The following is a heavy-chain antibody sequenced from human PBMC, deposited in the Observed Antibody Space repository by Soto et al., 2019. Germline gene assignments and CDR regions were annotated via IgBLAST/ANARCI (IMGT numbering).Heavy chain of an antibody. CDR2: IYYSGST. D-gene: IGHD6-6*01. CDR1: GGSISSGGYY. CDR3: ARDRGVEHLVPPSYYSYDMDD. J-gene: IGHJ6*02. Sequence: SETLSLTCTVSGGSISSGGYYWSWIRQHPGKGLEWIGYIYYSGSTYYNPSLKSRVTISVDTSKNQFSLKLSSVTAADTAVYYCARDRGVEHLVPPSYYSYDMDDWGQGTTVTVSS. V-gene: IGHV4-31*03.